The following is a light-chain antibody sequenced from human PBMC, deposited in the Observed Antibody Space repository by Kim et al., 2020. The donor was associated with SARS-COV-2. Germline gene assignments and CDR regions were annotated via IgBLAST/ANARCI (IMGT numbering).Light chain of an antibody. J-gene: IGLJ2*01. CDR3: NSRDSSGNHVV. V-gene: IGLV3-19*01. CDR2: GKN. CDR1: SLRSYY. Sequence: SSELTQDPAVSVALGQTVRITCQGDSLRSYYASWYQQKPGQAHVLVIYGKNNRPSGIPERFSGSSSGNTASLTITGAQAEDEADYYCNSRDSSGNHVVFG.